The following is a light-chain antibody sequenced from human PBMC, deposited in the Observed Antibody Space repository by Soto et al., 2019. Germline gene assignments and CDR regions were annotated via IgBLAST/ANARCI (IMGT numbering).Light chain of an antibody. CDR3: QSYDNNLPVV. Sequence: QSVLTQPPSVSGAPGQRVTISCTGSSSNIGAGYDVHWYKQVPGTAPRLLMYTNNNRPSGVPDRFSGSKSGSSASLAIIGLLAEDEADYYCQSYDNNLPVVFGGGTQLTVL. V-gene: IGLV1-40*01. CDR1: SSNIGAGYD. CDR2: TNN. J-gene: IGLJ2*01.